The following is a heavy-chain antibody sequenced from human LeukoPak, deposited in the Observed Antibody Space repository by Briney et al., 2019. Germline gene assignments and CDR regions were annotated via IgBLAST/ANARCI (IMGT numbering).Heavy chain of an antibody. V-gene: IGHV3-74*01. CDR3: ARDVSYGFDI. CDR1: GFTFSGYW. J-gene: IGHJ3*02. Sequence: GGSLRLSCAASGFTFSGYWMHWVRQAPGKGLVWVSRINGDGSSISYADSVKGRSTISRDNAKNTLYLQMNSLRAEDTAVYYCARDVSYGFDIWGQGTMVTVSS. CDR2: INGDGSSI.